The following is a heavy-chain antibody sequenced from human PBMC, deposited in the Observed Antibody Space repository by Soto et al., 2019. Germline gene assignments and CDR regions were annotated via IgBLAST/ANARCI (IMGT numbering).Heavy chain of an antibody. V-gene: IGHV4-31*03. Sequence: QVQLQESGPGLVKPSQTLSLTCTVSGGSISTGGYYWNWIRQHPGKGLEWIGYFYYSGSTYYNPCLKSRVTVSVNTSKNQFSLKLSSVTAADTAVYYCARSVFPWGEGTLVTVSS. CDR3: ARSVFP. J-gene: IGHJ5*02. CDR1: GGSISTGGYY. CDR2: FYYSGST.